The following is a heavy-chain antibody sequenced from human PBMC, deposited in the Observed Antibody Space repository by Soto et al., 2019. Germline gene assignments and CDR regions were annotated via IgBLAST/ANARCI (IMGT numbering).Heavy chain of an antibody. Sequence: PSESLSIACAVCVGRFSGSDWSGIRKPPGKGLEWIGEINHSGSTNYNPSLKSRVTISVDTSKNQFSLKLSSVTAADTAVYYCARGKGWSGYHPYYYYYYGMDVSGQGTTVTVSS. CDR2: INHSGST. V-gene: IGHV4-34*01. J-gene: IGHJ6*01. CDR3: ARGKGWSGYHPYYYYYYGMDV. D-gene: IGHD3-3*01. CDR1: VGRFSGSD.